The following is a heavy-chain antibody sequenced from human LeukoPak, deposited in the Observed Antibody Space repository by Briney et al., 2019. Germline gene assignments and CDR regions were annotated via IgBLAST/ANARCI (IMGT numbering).Heavy chain of an antibody. CDR2: ISAYNGNT. D-gene: IGHD4-17*01. J-gene: IGHJ4*02. Sequence: ASVKVSCKASGYTFSSRGFSWLRQAPGQGLEWMGYISAYNGNTKYAQHLQGRVTMTTDTPTSTVYMELRSLRSDDTAVYYCARDRRAWDSGDTVDFWGQGTLVTVSS. CDR1: GYTFSSRG. CDR3: ARDRRAWDSGDTVDF. V-gene: IGHV1-18*04.